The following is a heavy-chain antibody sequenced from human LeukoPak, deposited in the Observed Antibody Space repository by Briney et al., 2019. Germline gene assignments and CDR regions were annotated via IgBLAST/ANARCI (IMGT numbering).Heavy chain of an antibody. CDR3: ARAAAQRGPRNWFDP. CDR2: ISRSSAYI. CDR1: GFTLSSYS. Sequence: GSLRLSCAASGFTLSSYSMNWVRQAPGKGLEWVSSISRSSAYIYYADSVKGRFTISRDNAKNSLYLQMNSLRAEDTAVYYCARAAAQRGPRNWFDPWGQGTLVTVSS. J-gene: IGHJ5*02. D-gene: IGHD6-13*01. V-gene: IGHV3-21*01.